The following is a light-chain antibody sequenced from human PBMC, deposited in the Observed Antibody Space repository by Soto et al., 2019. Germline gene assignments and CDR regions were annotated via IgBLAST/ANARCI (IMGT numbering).Light chain of an antibody. J-gene: IGKJ5*01. Sequence: DIQMTQSPSTLSASVGDTGTITCRASQRISRWLAWYQQKPGKAPKILISDASILENGVPSRFSGTGSGTEFTLTISNLQPDDFATYFCQQYNSFSLITFGQGTRLEI. CDR2: DAS. CDR3: QQYNSFSLIT. CDR1: QRISRW. V-gene: IGKV1-5*01.